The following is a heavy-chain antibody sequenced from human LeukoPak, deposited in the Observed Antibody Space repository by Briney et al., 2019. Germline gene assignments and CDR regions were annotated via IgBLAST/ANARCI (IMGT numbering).Heavy chain of an antibody. CDR1: GGSLSSGSYY. CDR3: ARVRAAGSGIDY. Sequence: SETLSLTCSVSGGSLSSGSYYWSWIRQPAGKGLEWIGRIYTSGSTNYNPSLKSRVTISVDTSKNQFSLKLSSVTAADTAVYYCARVRAAGSGIDYWGQGTLVTASS. D-gene: IGHD3-10*01. V-gene: IGHV4-61*02. CDR2: IYTSGST. J-gene: IGHJ4*02.